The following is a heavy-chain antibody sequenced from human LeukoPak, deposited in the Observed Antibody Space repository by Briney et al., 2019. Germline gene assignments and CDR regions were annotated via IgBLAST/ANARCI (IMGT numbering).Heavy chain of an antibody. V-gene: IGHV4-4*02. Sequence: PSGTLSLTCAVSGGSISTDNWWTWVRQPPGKGLEWIGEVYHRGSSNYNPSLKSRVTISVDKSKNQFSLKLTSVTAADTALYYCATRNYYDSTGYYNYWGQGTLVTVSS. J-gene: IGHJ4*02. CDR2: VYHRGSS. CDR1: GGSISTDNW. D-gene: IGHD3-22*01. CDR3: ATRNYYDSTGYYNY.